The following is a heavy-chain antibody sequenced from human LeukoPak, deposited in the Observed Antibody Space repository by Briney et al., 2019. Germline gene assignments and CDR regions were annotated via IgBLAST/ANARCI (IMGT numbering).Heavy chain of an antibody. CDR2: IKQDESEK. D-gene: IGHD2-2*01. Sequence: GGSLRLSCSASGFTFSNYWMSWVRQAPGKGLEWVANIKQDESEKYYVDSVKGRFTISRDNAKSSLYLQMNSLRAEDTAVYYCARALDSSSSRYQAFEEWGQGILVTVSS. J-gene: IGHJ4*02. CDR1: GFTFSNYW. V-gene: IGHV3-7*01. CDR3: ARALDSSSSRYQAFEE.